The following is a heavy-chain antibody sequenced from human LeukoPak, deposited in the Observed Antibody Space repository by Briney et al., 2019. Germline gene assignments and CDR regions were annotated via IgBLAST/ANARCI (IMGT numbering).Heavy chain of an antibody. CDR1: DVAIAGYS. V-gene: IGHV4-59*01. Sequence: SETLSLTCTVSDVAIAGYSWSWIRQPPGKGLEWIGYIYYSGSTNYNPSLKSRVTILVDTSKNQFSLKLSSVTAADTAVYYCAREYSSGWYGGYFDYWGQGTLVTVSS. CDR2: IYYSGST. J-gene: IGHJ4*02. D-gene: IGHD6-19*01. CDR3: AREYSSGWYGGYFDY.